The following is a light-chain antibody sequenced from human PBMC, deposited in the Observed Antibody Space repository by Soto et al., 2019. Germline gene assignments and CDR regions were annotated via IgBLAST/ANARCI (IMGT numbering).Light chain of an antibody. CDR1: QNINRW. CDR2: KAS. V-gene: IGKV1-5*03. CDR3: LQYNVYPLT. J-gene: IGKJ4*01. Sequence: DLPMTQSPSTLSASVGDTVTITCRASQNINRWLAWYQQRPGKAPNLLIHKASSLEGGVPSRFSGSSSGTEFTLTISSLQPDDIATYFCLQYNVYPLTFGGGTKVEI.